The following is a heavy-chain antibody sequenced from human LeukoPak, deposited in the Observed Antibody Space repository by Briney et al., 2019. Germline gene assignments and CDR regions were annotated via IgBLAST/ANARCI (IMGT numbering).Heavy chain of an antibody. V-gene: IGHV4-34*01. Sequence: ASETLSLTCAVYGGSFSGYYWSWIRQPPGKGLEWIGEINHSGSTNYNPSLKSRVTISVDTSKNQFSLKLSSVTAADTAVYYCARVTGPFDYWGQGTLVTVSS. CDR1: GGSFSGYY. D-gene: IGHD7-27*01. J-gene: IGHJ4*02. CDR3: ARVTGPFDY. CDR2: INHSGST.